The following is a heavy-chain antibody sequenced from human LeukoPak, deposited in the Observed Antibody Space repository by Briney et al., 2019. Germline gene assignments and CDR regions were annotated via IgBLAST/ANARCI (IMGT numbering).Heavy chain of an antibody. CDR3: ARESTSSHTIFDY. CDR2: INPSGGST. D-gene: IGHD3-3*01. J-gene: IGHJ4*02. V-gene: IGHV1-46*01. CDR1: GYTFTSYY. Sequence: ASVTVSCKASGYTFTSYYMHWVRQAAGQGLEWMGIINPSGGSTSYAQKFQGRVTMTRGMSTSTVYMELSSQRSEDTAVYYCARESTSSHTIFDYWGQGTLVTVSS.